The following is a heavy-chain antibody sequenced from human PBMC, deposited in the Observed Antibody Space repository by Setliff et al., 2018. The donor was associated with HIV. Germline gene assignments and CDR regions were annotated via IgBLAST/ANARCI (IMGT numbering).Heavy chain of an antibody. V-gene: IGHV4-4*08. Sequence: ETLSLTCTVSGDSISSYYWSWIRQPPGKGLEWIGYIYTSGITDYNPPLKSRVTISGDTSKNQFSLKLSSVTAADTAVYYCARDRRGYYYGSGSCYMDVWGTGTTVTVSS. CDR3: ARDRRGYYYGSGSCYMDV. CDR2: IYTSGIT. J-gene: IGHJ6*03. CDR1: GDSISSYY. D-gene: IGHD3-10*01.